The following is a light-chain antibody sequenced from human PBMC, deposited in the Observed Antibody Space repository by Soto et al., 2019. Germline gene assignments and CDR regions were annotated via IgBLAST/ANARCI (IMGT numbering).Light chain of an antibody. CDR3: QQSYSTPLT. CDR1: QSISSY. J-gene: IGKJ4*01. CDR2: AAS. Sequence: DIQMTQSPSSLSASVGDRVTITCRASQSISSYLNWYQQKPGKAPKLLIYAASSLQSGVTSRFSGSGSGTDFTLTISSLQTEEFATYYCQQSYSTPLTVGGGNKVDIK. V-gene: IGKV1-39*01.